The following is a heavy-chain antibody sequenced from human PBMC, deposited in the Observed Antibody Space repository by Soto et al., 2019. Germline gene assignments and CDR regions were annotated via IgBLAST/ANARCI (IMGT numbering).Heavy chain of an antibody. CDR3: ARFIKTSEDTAMLGFDY. V-gene: IGHV1-46*02. Sequence: ASVKVSCKASGYTFNSYYMHWVRQAPGQGLEWMGIINPSGGSTSYAQKFQGRVTMTRDTSTSTVYMELSSLRSEDTAVYYCARFIKTSEDTAMLGFDYWGQGTLVTVSS. CDR2: INPSGGST. CDR1: GYTFNSYY. D-gene: IGHD5-18*01. J-gene: IGHJ4*02.